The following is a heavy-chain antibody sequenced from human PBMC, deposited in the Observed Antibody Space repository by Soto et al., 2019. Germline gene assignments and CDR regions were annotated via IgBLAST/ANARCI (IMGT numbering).Heavy chain of an antibody. J-gene: IGHJ4*02. Sequence: PGESLKISCQGSGYNFSNYWISWVRQMPGKGLEWMGRIDPGDSYTNYSPSFQGHVTFSADKSISTAYLQWSSLKASDSAMYYSALTRYRNGYIIPGMDCWGQGKLVNVSS. CDR2: IDPGDSYT. CDR3: ALTRYRNGYIIPGMDC. CDR1: GYNFSNYW. D-gene: IGHD5-18*01. V-gene: IGHV5-10-1*01.